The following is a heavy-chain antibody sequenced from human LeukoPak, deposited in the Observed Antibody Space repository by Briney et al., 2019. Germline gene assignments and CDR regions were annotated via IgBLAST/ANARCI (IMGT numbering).Heavy chain of an antibody. CDR1: GFTFSSYS. Sequence: GGSLRLSCAASGFTFSSYSMNWVRQAPGKGLEWVSSISSSSSYIYYADSVKGRFTISRDNAKNSLYLQMNSLRAEDTAVYYCARDRHVLRFLEWFPPYMDVWGKGTTATVSS. V-gene: IGHV3-21*01. D-gene: IGHD3-3*01. CDR2: ISSSSSYI. J-gene: IGHJ6*03. CDR3: ARDRHVLRFLEWFPPYMDV.